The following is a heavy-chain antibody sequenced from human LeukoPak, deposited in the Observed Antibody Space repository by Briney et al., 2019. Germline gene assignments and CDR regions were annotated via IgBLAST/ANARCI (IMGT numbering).Heavy chain of an antibody. D-gene: IGHD2-21*02. Sequence: GGSLRLSCAASGFTFSSYAMHWVRQAPGKGLEWVAVISYDGSNKYYADSVKGRFTISRDNSKNTLYLQMNSLRAEDTAVYYCARGGYLAYCGGDCYLGAFDIWGQGTMVTASS. CDR2: ISYDGSNK. CDR1: GFTFSSYA. V-gene: IGHV3-30-3*01. J-gene: IGHJ3*02. CDR3: ARGGYLAYCGGDCYLGAFDI.